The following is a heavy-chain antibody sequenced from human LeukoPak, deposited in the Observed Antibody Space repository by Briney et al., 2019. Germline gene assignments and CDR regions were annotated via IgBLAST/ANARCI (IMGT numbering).Heavy chain of an antibody. CDR2: ISSSSSNM. CDR3: ARGGGLDV. J-gene: IGHJ6*02. CDR1: GFTLSTYS. V-gene: IGHV3-48*01. D-gene: IGHD3-16*01. Sequence: GGSLRLSCAASGFTLSTYSMNWVRQAPGKGLQWVSYISSSSSNMYYAASVKGRFTISRDNAKNSLFLQMNSLRAEDTAVYFCARGGGLDVWGQGATVTVSS.